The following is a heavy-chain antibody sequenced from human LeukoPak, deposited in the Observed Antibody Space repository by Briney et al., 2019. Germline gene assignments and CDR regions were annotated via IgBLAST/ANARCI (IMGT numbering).Heavy chain of an antibody. CDR2: INLNSGGK. CDR3: VTNQYDYVWGNYRHFY. V-gene: IGHV1-2*02. J-gene: IGHJ4*02. Sequence: EASVKVSCKTSRDTFITSYIYWVRQAPGQGLEWMGWINLNSGGKDYAEKFQGRVTVTRDTSISTAYLELNRLRSDDTAVYYCVTNQYDYVWGNYRHFYWGQGTLVTVSS. D-gene: IGHD3-16*02. CDR1: RDTFITSY.